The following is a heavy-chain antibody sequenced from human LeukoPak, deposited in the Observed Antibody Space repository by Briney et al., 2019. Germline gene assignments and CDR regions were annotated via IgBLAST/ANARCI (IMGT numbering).Heavy chain of an antibody. CDR1: GYTFASYY. CDR3: ARGDYYDSSGYYASGGAFDI. CDR2: INPSGGST. Sequence: ASVKVSCKASGYTFASYYMHWVRQAPGQGLEWMGIINPSGGSTSYAQKFQGRVTMTRDTSTSTVYMELSSLRSEDTAVYYCARGDYYDSSGYYASGGAFDIWGQGTMVTVSS. V-gene: IGHV1-46*01. J-gene: IGHJ3*02. D-gene: IGHD3-22*01.